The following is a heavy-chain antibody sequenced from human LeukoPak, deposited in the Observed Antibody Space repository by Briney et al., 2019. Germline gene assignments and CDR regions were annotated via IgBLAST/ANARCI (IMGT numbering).Heavy chain of an antibody. CDR2: ISSSSSYI. Sequence: GGSLRLSCAASGFTFSSYSMNWVRQAPGKGLEWVSSISSSSSYIYYADSEKGRFTISRDNAKNSLYLQMNSLRAEDTAVYYCARVRGETTATTPVSYWGQGTLVTVSS. CDR1: GFTFSSYS. J-gene: IGHJ4*02. CDR3: ARVRGETTATTPVSY. D-gene: IGHD4-17*01. V-gene: IGHV3-21*01.